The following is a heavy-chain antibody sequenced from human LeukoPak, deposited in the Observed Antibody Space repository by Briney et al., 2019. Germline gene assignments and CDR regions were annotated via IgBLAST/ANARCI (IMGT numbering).Heavy chain of an antibody. V-gene: IGHV4-34*01. CDR3: ARVNVSTWLLNAFDI. J-gene: IGHJ3*02. Sequence: SETLSLTCAVYGGSFSGYYWSWIRQPPGKGLEWIGEINHSGSTNYNPSLKSRVTISVDTSKNQFSLKLSSVTAADTAVYYCARVNVSTWLLNAFDIWGQGTMVTVSS. CDR2: INHSGST. CDR1: GGSFSGYY. D-gene: IGHD6-19*01.